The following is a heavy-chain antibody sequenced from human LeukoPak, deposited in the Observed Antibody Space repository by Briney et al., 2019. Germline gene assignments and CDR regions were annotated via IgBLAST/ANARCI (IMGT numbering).Heavy chain of an antibody. Sequence: SETLSLTCTVSGGSVSSRSYYWGWIRQPPGQGLEWIGEINHSGSTNYNPSLKSRVTISVDTSKNQFSLKLSSVTAADTAVYYCASSMYYYDSFYDIWGQGTMVTVSS. CDR2: INHSGST. V-gene: IGHV4-39*07. CDR1: GGSVSSRSYY. J-gene: IGHJ3*02. CDR3: ASSMYYYDSFYDI. D-gene: IGHD3-22*01.